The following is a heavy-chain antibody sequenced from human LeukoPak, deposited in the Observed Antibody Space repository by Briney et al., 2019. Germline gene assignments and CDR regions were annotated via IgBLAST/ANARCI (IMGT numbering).Heavy chain of an antibody. J-gene: IGHJ6*03. D-gene: IGHD2/OR15-2a*01. CDR3: AGAHRVISHYYYMDV. V-gene: IGHV3-23*01. CDR2: ISPGGGPE. Sequence: GGSLRLSCAGSGFPFSSYGMNWVRQAPGKGLEWVSGISPGGGPEYYADSVKGRFTISRDDSKNTMHLQINNLRAEDTAVYYCAGAHRVISHYYYMDVWGKGTTVTVSS. CDR1: GFPFSSYG.